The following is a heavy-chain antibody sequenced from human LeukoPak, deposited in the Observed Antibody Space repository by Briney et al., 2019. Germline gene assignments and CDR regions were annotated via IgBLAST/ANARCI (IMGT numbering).Heavy chain of an antibody. V-gene: IGHV3-48*01. CDR2: ISSDSFTR. Sequence: PGGSLRLSCEASGFTFSTYSMNWVRQAPGKGLEWISYISSDSFTRYYADSVKGRFTISRDKAKNSLHLEMNSLRAEDTAVYYCARFVGEPPYFDFWGQGTLVTVSS. CDR3: ARFVGEPPYFDF. D-gene: IGHD3-16*01. J-gene: IGHJ4*02. CDR1: GFTFSTYS.